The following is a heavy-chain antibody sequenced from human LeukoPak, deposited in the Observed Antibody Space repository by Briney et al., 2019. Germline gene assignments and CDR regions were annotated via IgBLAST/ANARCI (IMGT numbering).Heavy chain of an antibody. CDR1: GGSFSGYY. CDR2: INHSGST. V-gene: IGHV4-34*01. J-gene: IGHJ5*02. Sequence: KPSETLSLTCAVYGGSFSGYYWSWIRQPPGKGLEWIGEINHSGSTNYNPSLKSRVTISVDTSKNQFSLKLSSVTAADTAVYYCARGPNIVVVPAATQRFDPWGQGTLVTVSS. CDR3: ARGPNIVVVPAATQRFDP. D-gene: IGHD2-2*01.